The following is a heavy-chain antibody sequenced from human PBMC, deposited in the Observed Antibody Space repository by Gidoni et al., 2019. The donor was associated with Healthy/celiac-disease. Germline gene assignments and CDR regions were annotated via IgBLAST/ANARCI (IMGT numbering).Heavy chain of an antibody. CDR3: ARGGAGYDAFDI. D-gene: IGHD3-9*01. CDR2: INPSGGST. V-gene: IGHV1-46*01. CDR1: GYTFTSYY. Sequence: QVQLVQSGAEVKKPGASVQVSCKASGYTFTSYYMPWVRQAPGQGLEWMGIINPSGGSTSYAQKFQGRVTMTRDTSTSTVYMELSSLRSEDTAVYYCARGGAGYDAFDIWGQGTMVTVSS. J-gene: IGHJ3*02.